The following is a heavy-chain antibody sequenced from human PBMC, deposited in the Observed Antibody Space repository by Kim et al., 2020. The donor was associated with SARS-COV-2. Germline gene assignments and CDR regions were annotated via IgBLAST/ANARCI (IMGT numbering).Heavy chain of an antibody. CDR3: AFGAGGGATYYYYYGMDV. D-gene: IGHD3-10*01. Sequence: SVKVSCKASGGTFSSYTISWVRQAPGQGLEWMGRIIPILGIANYAQKFQGRVTITADKSTSTAYMELSSLRSEDTAVYYCAFGAGGGATYYYYYGMDVWGQGTTVTVSS. J-gene: IGHJ6*02. CDR2: IIPILGIA. CDR1: GGTFSSYT. V-gene: IGHV1-69*02.